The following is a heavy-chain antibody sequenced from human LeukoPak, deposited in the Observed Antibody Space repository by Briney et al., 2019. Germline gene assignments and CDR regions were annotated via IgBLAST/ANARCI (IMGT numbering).Heavy chain of an antibody. J-gene: IGHJ4*02. CDR2: ISGSGGST. CDR3: ARGPVGGYSYGIDY. CDR1: GFTFSSYA. Sequence: GGSLRLSCAASGFTFSSYAMSWVRQAPGKGLEWVSAISGSGGSTYYADSVKGRFSISRDNSKNTLYLQMNSLRAEDTAVYYCARGPVGGYSYGIDYWGQGTLVTVSS. V-gene: IGHV3-23*01. D-gene: IGHD5-18*01.